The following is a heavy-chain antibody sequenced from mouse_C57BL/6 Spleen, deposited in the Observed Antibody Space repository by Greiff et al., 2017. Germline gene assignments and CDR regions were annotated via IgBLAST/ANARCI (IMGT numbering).Heavy chain of an antibody. CDR1: GYTFTDYE. CDR3: TSNFYYAMDY. Sequence: VQLQESGAELVRPGASVTLSCKASGYTFTDYEMHWVKQTPVHGLEWIGAIDPETGGTAYNQKFKGKAILTADKSSSTAYMELRSLTSEDSAVYYCTSNFYYAMDYWGQGTSVTVSS. D-gene: IGHD1-3*01. J-gene: IGHJ4*01. V-gene: IGHV1-15*01. CDR2: IDPETGGT.